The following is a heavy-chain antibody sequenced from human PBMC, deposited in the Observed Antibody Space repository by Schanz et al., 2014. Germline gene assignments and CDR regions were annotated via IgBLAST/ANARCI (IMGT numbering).Heavy chain of an antibody. D-gene: IGHD2-21*02. Sequence: QVQLVESGGGVVQPGRSLRLSCATPGLNFDYYGMNWVRQAPGKGLEWVSGIGGSGDSTHYADSVKGRFIISRDNSKNTLYLQVNSLRAEDTAVYYCARPSDSSWYMDVWGKGTTVTVSS. CDR1: GLNFDYYG. CDR2: IGGSGDST. CDR3: ARPSDSSWYMDV. V-gene: IGHV3-NL1*01. J-gene: IGHJ6*03.